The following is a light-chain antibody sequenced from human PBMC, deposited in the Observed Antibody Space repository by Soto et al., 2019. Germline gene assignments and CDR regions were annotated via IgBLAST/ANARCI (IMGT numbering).Light chain of an antibody. J-gene: IGKJ5*01. CDR1: QRVSSN. CDR3: QQYDSWPPKIT. V-gene: IGKV3-15*01. Sequence: EIVMTQSPVTLSVSPGERATLSCRASQRVSSNLAWYQQKPGRAPRLLISGASTRATGIPARFSGSGSGTEFTLTINSLQSEDFALYYCQQYDSWPPKITFGQGTRLEIK. CDR2: GAS.